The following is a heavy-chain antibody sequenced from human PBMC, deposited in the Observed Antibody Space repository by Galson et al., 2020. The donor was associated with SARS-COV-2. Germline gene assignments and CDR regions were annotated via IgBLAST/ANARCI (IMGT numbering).Heavy chain of an antibody. V-gene: IGHV4-31*03. CDR1: GASIDSGRYY. CDR3: ARETYDVLSGYYYYFDY. D-gene: IGHD3-9*01. CDR2: IHNTGNT. J-gene: IGHJ4*02. Sequence: SETLSLTCTVSGASIDSGRYYWSWIRQHPGKGLEWIGYIHNTGNTYYIPSLESRIFISIDTSKNQFSLEVSSVTAADTAVYYCARETYDVLSGYYYYFDYWGPGTLVTVSS.